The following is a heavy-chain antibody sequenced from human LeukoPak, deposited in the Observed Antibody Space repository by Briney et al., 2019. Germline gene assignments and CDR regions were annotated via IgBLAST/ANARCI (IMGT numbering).Heavy chain of an antibody. CDR2: ISSFSNFR. Sequence: PGGSLRLSCAASGFTFSDYYMSWIRQAPGKGLEWVSHISSFSNFRSYADSVQGRFTISRDNAKNSLYLQVNRLKDDDTALYYCARWGDRRGGAFDIWGQGTMVTVSS. J-gene: IGHJ3*02. D-gene: IGHD3-16*01. V-gene: IGHV3-11*06. CDR1: GFTFSDYY. CDR3: ARWGDRRGGAFDI.